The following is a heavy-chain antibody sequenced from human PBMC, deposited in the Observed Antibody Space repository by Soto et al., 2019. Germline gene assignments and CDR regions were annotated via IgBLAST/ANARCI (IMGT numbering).Heavy chain of an antibody. J-gene: IGHJ6*02. D-gene: IGHD3-10*01. CDR2: IYYSGST. CDR3: ARVGFGELLAHGMDV. V-gene: IGHV4-30-4*01. CDR1: GGSISSGDYY. Sequence: QVQLQESGPGLVKPSQTLSLTCTVSGGSISSGDYYWSWIRQPPGKGLEWIGYIYYSGSTYYNPSLKSRVTISVDTSKNQFSLKLSSVTAAGTAVYYCARVGFGELLAHGMDVWGQGTTVTVSS.